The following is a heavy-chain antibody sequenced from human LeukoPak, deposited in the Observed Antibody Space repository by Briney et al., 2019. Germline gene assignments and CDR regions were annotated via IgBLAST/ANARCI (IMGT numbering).Heavy chain of an antibody. CDR2: IYTSGST. CDR3: ARDTVTTFSLDY. Sequence: PSETLSLTCAVYSGSFSGYYWSWIRQPPGKGLEWIGRIYTSGSTNYNPSLKSRVTISVDTSKNQFSLKLSSVTAADTAVYYCARDTVTTFSLDYWGQGTLVTVSS. CDR1: SGSFSGYY. V-gene: IGHV4-4*08. D-gene: IGHD4-17*01. J-gene: IGHJ4*02.